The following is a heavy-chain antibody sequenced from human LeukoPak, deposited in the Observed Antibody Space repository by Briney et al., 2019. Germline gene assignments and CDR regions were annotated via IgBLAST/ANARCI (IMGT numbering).Heavy chain of an antibody. V-gene: IGHV1-2*02. D-gene: IGHD3-3*01. J-gene: IGHJ6*02. CDR2: INPNSGGT. Sequence: ASVKVSCKASGYTFTGYYMHWVRQAPGQGLEWMGWINPNSGGTNYAQKFQGRVTMTRDTSISTAYMELSRVRSDDTAVYYCARAFWSGYYVYYGMDVWGQGTTVTVSS. CDR1: GYTFTGYY. CDR3: ARAFWSGYYVYYGMDV.